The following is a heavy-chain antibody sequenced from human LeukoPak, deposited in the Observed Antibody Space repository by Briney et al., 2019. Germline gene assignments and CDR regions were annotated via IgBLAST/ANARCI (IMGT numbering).Heavy chain of an antibody. CDR1: GYTFTIYY. Sequence: ASVTVSCKASGYTFTIYYMHWVRQAPGQGLGWMGIINPSGGSTSYAQKFQGRVTMTRDTSTSTVYMELSSLRSEDTAVYYCARQRPRLAFDIWGQGTMVTVSS. J-gene: IGHJ3*02. V-gene: IGHV1-46*01. CDR3: ARQRPRLAFDI. CDR2: INPSGGST.